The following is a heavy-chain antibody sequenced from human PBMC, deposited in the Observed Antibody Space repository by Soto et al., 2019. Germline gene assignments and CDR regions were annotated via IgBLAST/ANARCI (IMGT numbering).Heavy chain of an antibody. D-gene: IGHD3-10*01. CDR1: GGSISSGGYY. J-gene: IGHJ5*02. V-gene: IGHV4-31*03. CDR3: ARDRHMVRGVQYNWFDP. CDR2: IYYSGST. Sequence: QVQLQESGPGLVKPSQTLSLTCTVSGGSISSGGYYWSWIRQHPGKGLEWIGYIYYSGSTYYNPSLKSRVTISLDTSKHQFPLKLSSVTAADTAVYYCARDRHMVRGVQYNWFDPWGQGTLVTVSS.